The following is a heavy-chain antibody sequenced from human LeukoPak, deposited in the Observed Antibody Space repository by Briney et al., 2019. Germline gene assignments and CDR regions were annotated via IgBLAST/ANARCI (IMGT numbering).Heavy chain of an antibody. CDR3: ARVTAAGTRANDAFDI. D-gene: IGHD6-13*01. V-gene: IGHV3-53*04. CDR1: GFTFSSYA. J-gene: IGHJ3*02. CDR2: IYSGGST. Sequence: GGSLRLSCAASGFTFSSYAMSWVRQAPGKGLEWVSVIYSGGSTYYADSVKGRFTISRHNSKNTLYLQMNSLRAEDTAVYYCARVTAAGTRANDAFDIWGQGTMVTVSS.